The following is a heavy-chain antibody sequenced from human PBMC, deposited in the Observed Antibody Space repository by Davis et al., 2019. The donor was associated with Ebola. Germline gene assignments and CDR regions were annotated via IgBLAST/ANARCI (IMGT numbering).Heavy chain of an antibody. D-gene: IGHD3-3*01. J-gene: IGHJ4*02. CDR1: VITFSSYA. CDR2: ISYDGSNK. Sequence: GESLKLSCADSVITFSSYAMTWVRQAPGKGLEWVAVISYDGSNKYYADSVKGRFTISRDNSKNTLYLQMNSLRAEDTAVYYCARQRISIFGVAPTFDFWGQGALVTVSS. V-gene: IGHV3-30*03. CDR3: ARQRISIFGVAPTFDF.